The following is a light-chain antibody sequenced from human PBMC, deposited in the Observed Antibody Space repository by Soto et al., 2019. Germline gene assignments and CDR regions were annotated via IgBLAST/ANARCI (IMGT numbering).Light chain of an antibody. CDR1: QSVSYN. V-gene: IGKV3-15*01. J-gene: IGKJ5*01. CDR3: QQYNNWPFS. Sequence: EIVMTQSPATLSVSPGERATLSCRASQSVSYNLAWYQHKPGQSPRLLIYDVSTRATGVPARFSGTGSETDFTLTISGLQSEDSAVYFCQQYNNWPFSFGQGTRLEI. CDR2: DVS.